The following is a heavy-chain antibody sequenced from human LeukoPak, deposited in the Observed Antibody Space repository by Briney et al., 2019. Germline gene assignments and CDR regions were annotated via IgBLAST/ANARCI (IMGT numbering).Heavy chain of an antibody. J-gene: IGHJ4*02. CDR1: GYSFTDKY. Sequence: ASVKVSCKASGYSFTDKYMHWVRQAPGQGPEWMGRINPKSGGTNYAQKFQGRVTMTTDTSTSTAYMELTSLRSDDTAVYYCASEEGYSGYDFNYWGQGTLVTVSS. D-gene: IGHD5-12*01. V-gene: IGHV1-2*02. CDR3: ASEEGYSGYDFNY. CDR2: INPKSGGT.